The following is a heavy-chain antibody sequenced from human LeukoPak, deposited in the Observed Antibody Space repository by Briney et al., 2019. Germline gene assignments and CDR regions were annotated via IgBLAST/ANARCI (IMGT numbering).Heavy chain of an antibody. CDR1: GGSFSACY. Sequence: SETLSLTCAVYGGSFSACYWTWIRQPPGKGLEWIGEINHSGSSNYNSSLRSRVTISVDTSYKQFSLRLSSVTAAGTAVYYCAPRGDIEHSYVYGKWFDPWGQGTRVTVSS. CDR2: INHSGSS. V-gene: IGHV4-34*01. J-gene: IGHJ5*02. CDR3: APRGDIEHSYVYGKWFDP. D-gene: IGHD5-18*01.